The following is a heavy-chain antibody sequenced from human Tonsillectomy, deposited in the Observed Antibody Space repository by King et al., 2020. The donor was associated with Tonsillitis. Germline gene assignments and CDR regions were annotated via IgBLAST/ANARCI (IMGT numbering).Heavy chain of an antibody. Sequence: VQLVESGGGLVQPGRSLRLSCAASGFTFSRSCMHWVRQAPGKGLEWVSVLWYDVSNKYYADSVKGRFTISRDNSKNTLYLQMNSLSAEDTAVYYCARDRGSPYYYYMDVWGKGTTVTVSS. CDR3: ARDRGSPYYYYMDV. V-gene: IGHV3-33*08. CDR1: GFTFSRSC. D-gene: IGHD2-15*01. J-gene: IGHJ6*03. CDR2: LWYDVSNK.